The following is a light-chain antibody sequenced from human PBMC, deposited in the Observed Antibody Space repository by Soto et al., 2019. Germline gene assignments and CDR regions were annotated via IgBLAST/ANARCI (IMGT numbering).Light chain of an antibody. CDR1: QNIINN. V-gene: IGKV3-15*01. CDR2: GAS. CDR3: QQYNDWPPLT. Sequence: EIVMTQSPDTLSVSPGERATLSCRASQNIINNLAWYQQKPGQAPRLLIYGASIRATGFPARFSGSGSGTEFTLPVSSLQPEDFAVYYCQQYNDWPPLTFGAGTKVEIK. J-gene: IGKJ4*01.